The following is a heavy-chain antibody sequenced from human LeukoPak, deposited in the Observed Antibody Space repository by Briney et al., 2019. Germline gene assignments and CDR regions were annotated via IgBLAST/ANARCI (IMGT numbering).Heavy chain of an antibody. CDR1: GSTFSSYS. CDR3: ARVTGEGYYFDY. D-gene: IGHD7-27*01. V-gene: IGHV3-21*01. Sequence: PGGSLRLSCAASGSTFSSYSMNWVRQAPGKGLEWVSSISSSSSYIYYADSVKGRFTISRDNAKNSLYLQMNSLRAEDTAVYYCARVTGEGYYFDYWGQGTLVTVSS. CDR2: ISSSSSYI. J-gene: IGHJ4*02.